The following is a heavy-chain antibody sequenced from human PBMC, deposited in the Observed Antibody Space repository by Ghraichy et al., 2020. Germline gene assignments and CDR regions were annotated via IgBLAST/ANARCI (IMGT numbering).Heavy chain of an antibody. V-gene: IGHV4-39*01. CDR1: GGSISVTSHY. J-gene: IGHJ5*02. D-gene: IGHD1-26*01. CDR3: ARRSGRFPPWFDP. Sequence: SQTLSLTCSVSGGSISVTSHYWGWLRQSPGRGLEFIGTVYYNGDTYYSPSLKSRVTISIDTSKNQFSLRVTSVTAADLAIYYCARRSGRFPPWFDPWGQGTLVTVSS. CDR2: VYYNGDT.